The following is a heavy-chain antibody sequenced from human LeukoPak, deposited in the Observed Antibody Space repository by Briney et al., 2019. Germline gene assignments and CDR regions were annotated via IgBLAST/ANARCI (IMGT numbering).Heavy chain of an antibody. CDR3: ARWYCTSSSCHYYYYGMDV. J-gene: IGHJ6*02. V-gene: IGHV3-48*03. CDR1: GFTFSSYA. D-gene: IGHD2-2*01. Sequence: PGGSLRLSCAASGFTFSSYAMTWVRQAPGKGLEWVSYISSSGSTIYCAESVKGRFTISRDNAKNSLYLQMNSLRAEDTAVYYCARWYCTSSSCHYYYYGMDVWGQGTTVTVSS. CDR2: ISSSGSTI.